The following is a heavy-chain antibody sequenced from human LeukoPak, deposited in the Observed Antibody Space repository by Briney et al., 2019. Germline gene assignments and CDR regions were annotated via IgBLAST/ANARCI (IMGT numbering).Heavy chain of an antibody. J-gene: IGHJ4*02. CDR3: ASRIATAGSVDY. V-gene: IGHV1-58*02. CDR2: IVVGSGNT. CDR1: GFTFTSSA. D-gene: IGHD6-13*01. Sequence: SVKVSCKASGFTFTSSAMQWVRQARGQRLEWIGWIVVGSGNTNYAQKFQERVTITRDMSTSTAYMELSSLRSEDTAVYYCASRIATAGSVDYWGQGTQVTVSS.